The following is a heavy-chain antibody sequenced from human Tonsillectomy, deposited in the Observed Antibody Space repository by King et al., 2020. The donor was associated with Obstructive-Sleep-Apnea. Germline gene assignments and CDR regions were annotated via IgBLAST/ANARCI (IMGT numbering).Heavy chain of an antibody. Sequence: QVQLQESGPGLVKPSETLSLTCTVSGYSINSGYYWGWIRQPPGKGLEWIGSFYHSGSTYYNPSLKSRVTISVDTSKNQFSLKLSSVTAADTADYYCARDLVAGDYDFWSGGRGAYYWGQGTLVTVSS. D-gene: IGHD3-3*01. CDR2: FYHSGST. CDR3: ARDLVAGDYDFWSGGRGAYY. J-gene: IGHJ4*02. V-gene: IGHV4-38-2*02. CDR1: GYSINSGYY.